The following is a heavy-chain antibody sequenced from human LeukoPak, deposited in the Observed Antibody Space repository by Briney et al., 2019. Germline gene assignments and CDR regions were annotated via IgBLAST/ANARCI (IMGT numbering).Heavy chain of an antibody. J-gene: IGHJ4*02. V-gene: IGHV1-18*01. D-gene: IGHD3-22*01. CDR1: GYTFTSYG. Sequence: EASVNVSCKASGYTFTSYGISWVRQAPGQGLGWTGWISAYNGNTNYAQKLQGRVTMTTDTSTSTAYMELRSLRSDDTAVYYCARGAMIEAPFDYWGQGTLVTVSS. CDR3: ARGAMIEAPFDY. CDR2: ISAYNGNT.